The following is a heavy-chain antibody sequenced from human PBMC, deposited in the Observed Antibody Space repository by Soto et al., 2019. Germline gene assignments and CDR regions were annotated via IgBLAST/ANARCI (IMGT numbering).Heavy chain of an antibody. D-gene: IGHD4-4*01. V-gene: IGHV4-31*03. CDR3: ARDRSTKTLHPEHYFDY. J-gene: IGHJ4*02. CDR1: GGSIGSGGYY. Sequence: PSETLSLTCTVSGGSIGSGGYYWSWIRQHPGKGLEWIGYIYYSGSTYYNPSLKSRVTISVDTSKNQFSLKLSSVTAADTAVYYCARDRSTKTLHPEHYFDYWGQGTLVTVSS. CDR2: IYYSGST.